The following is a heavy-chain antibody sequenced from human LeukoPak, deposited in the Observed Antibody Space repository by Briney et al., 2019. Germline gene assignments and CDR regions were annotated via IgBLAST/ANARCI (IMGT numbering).Heavy chain of an antibody. D-gene: IGHD3-10*01. CDR3: AITYYYGSGSPATYFDY. CDR2: ISAYNGNT. Sequence: ASVKVSCKASGYTFTSYGISWVRQAPGQGLEGRGWISAYNGNTNYAQKLQGRVTMTTDTSTSTAYMELRSLRSDDTAVYYCAITYYYGSGSPATYFDYWGQGTLVTVSS. J-gene: IGHJ4*02. CDR1: GYTFTSYG. V-gene: IGHV1-18*01.